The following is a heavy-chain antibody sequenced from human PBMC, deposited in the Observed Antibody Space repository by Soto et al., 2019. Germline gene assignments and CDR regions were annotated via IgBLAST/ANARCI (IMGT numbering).Heavy chain of an antibody. J-gene: IGHJ4*02. CDR1: GASISSGNHY. Sequence: QVQMQESGPGLVKPSETLSLTCTVSGASISSGNHYWSWVRQPPGKGLEWIGYIYHNEITNYNPSLKGRVTISAATSRNQFSLKVKSVTAADTAVYYCARGWDANSWGQGTLVTVSS. D-gene: IGHD6-19*01. CDR2: IYHNEIT. V-gene: IGHV4-61*01. CDR3: ARGWDANS.